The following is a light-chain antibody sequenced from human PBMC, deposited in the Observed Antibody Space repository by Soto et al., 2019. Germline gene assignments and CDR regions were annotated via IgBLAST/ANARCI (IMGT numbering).Light chain of an antibody. Sequence: DIQMTQSPSSLSASVGDRVIITCRASQDITNYLAWYQQKPGKVPQLLIYGASTLQSGVPSRFSGSGSGTDFTLTISSLQPEVVATYYCQKYISAPFTFGPGTSVDIK. CDR3: QKYISAPFT. CDR2: GAS. J-gene: IGKJ3*01. CDR1: QDITNY. V-gene: IGKV1-27*01.